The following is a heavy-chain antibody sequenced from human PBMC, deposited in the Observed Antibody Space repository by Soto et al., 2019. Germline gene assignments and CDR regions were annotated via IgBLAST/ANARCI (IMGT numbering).Heavy chain of an antibody. CDR1: GFTFSSYA. CDR3: AKVRSGYDYEFFDY. V-gene: IGHV3-23*01. Sequence: GGSLRLSCAASGFTFSSYAMSWVRQAPGKGLEWVSAISGSGGSTYYADPVKGRFTISRDNSKNTLYLQMNSLRAEDTAVYYCAKVRSGYDYEFFDYWGQGTLVTVSS. CDR2: ISGSGGST. J-gene: IGHJ4*02. D-gene: IGHD5-12*01.